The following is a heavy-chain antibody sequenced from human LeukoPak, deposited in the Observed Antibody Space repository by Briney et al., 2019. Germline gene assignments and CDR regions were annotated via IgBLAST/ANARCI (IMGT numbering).Heavy chain of an antibody. D-gene: IGHD3-22*01. V-gene: IGHV3-11*01. CDR1: GFTFSDYY. J-gene: IGHJ4*02. Sequence: GGSLRLSCAASGFTFSDYYMSWIRQAPGKGLEWVSYISCSGSTIYYADSVKGRFTISRDNAKNSLYLQMNSLRAEDTAVDYCARDGSPYYDSSGYYRIFDYWGQGTLVTVSS. CDR2: ISCSGSTI. CDR3: ARDGSPYYDSSGYYRIFDY.